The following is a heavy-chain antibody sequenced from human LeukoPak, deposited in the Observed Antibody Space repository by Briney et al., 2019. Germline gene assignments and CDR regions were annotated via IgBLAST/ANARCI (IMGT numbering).Heavy chain of an antibody. CDR3: ARDQEAFDY. J-gene: IGHJ4*02. V-gene: IGHV1-46*01. Sequence: GASVKVSCKASGYSFTSNYIHWVRQAPGQGLEWMGMIYPRDGSTSYAQKFQGRVTVTGDTSTSTVHMELSGLSSEDTAVYYCARDQEAFDYWGQGTLVTVSS. CDR2: IYPRDGST. CDR1: GYSFTSNY.